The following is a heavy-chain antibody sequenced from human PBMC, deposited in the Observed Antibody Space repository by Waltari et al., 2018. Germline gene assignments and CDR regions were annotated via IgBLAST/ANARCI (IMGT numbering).Heavy chain of an antibody. V-gene: IGHV4-61*02. CDR2: IYTRGST. D-gene: IGHD3-22*01. J-gene: IGHJ5*02. CDR1: GGSISSGSYY. CDR3: ARGELDYYDSRGHNWFDP. Sequence: QVQLQESGPGLVKPSQTLSLTCTVSGGSISSGSYYWSWIRQPAGKGLEWLGRIYTRGSTNHTPSLKGRGTISVDTSKNQFSLKLSSVTAADTAVYYCARGELDYYDSRGHNWFDPWGQGTLVTVSS.